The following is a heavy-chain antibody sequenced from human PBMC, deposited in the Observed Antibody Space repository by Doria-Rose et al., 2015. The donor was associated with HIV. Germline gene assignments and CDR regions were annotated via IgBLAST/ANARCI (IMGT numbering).Heavy chain of an antibody. D-gene: IGHD1-26*01. V-gene: IGHV4-39*07. CDR2: FYFSGST. J-gene: IGHJ4*02. CDR1: GGSFSSSYH. CDR3: ARDGIAGAISYFAY. Sequence: QVQESGPRLVKPSETLSLTCTVSGGSFSSSYHWGWIRQTPEKGLEWIGNFYFSGSTYYNPSLKSRVTMSVDTSKTQFSLRLSSVTAADTAVYYCARDGIAGAISYFAYWGQGILVTVSP.